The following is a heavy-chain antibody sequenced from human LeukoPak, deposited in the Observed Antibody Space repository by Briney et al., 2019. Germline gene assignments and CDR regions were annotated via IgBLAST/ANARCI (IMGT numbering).Heavy chain of an antibody. Sequence: KSGGSLRLSCAASGFTCSDYNMSWIRQAPGKGLEWVSYISSSGTTIYYADSVKGRFTISRDNAKNSLYLQMNSLRAEETAVYYCGRARAYYYESSLLFDYWGQGTLVTVSS. CDR3: GRARAYYYESSLLFDY. J-gene: IGHJ4*02. CDR1: GFTCSDYN. V-gene: IGHV3-11*04. CDR2: ISSSGTTI. D-gene: IGHD3-22*01.